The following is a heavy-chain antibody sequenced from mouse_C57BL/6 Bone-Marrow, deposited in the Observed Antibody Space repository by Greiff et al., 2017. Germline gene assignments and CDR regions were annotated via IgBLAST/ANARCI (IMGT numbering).Heavy chain of an antibody. CDR3: ARKTQLAWFAY. CDR1: GYTFTSYW. Sequence: QVQLQQPGAELVKPGASVKLSYKASGYTFTSYWMHWVKQRPGQGLEWIGMIHPNSGSTNYNEKFKSKATLTVDKSSSTAYMQLSSLTSEDSAVYYCARKTQLAWFAYWGQGTLVTVSA. V-gene: IGHV1-64*01. J-gene: IGHJ3*01. D-gene: IGHD4-1*02. CDR2: IHPNSGST.